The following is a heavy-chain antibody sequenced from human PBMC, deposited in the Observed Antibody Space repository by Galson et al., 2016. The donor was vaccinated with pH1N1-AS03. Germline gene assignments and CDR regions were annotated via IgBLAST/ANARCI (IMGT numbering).Heavy chain of an antibody. V-gene: IGHV5-51*01. CDR1: GYSLTNQW. D-gene: IGHD2-2*01. CDR2: IYPVDSAT. Sequence: QSGAEVKKPGESLQISCKGSGYSLTNQWIAWVRQMPRKGLELMAFIYPVDSATTYRPSLQGQVTISADKSVTTPYLQWSSPKASDTAIYYCARHRVYQVLASAMDVWGQGTTVTVSS. CDR3: ARHRVYQVLASAMDV. J-gene: IGHJ6*02.